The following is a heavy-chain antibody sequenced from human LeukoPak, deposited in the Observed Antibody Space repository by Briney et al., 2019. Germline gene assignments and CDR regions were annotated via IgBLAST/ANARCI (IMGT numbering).Heavy chain of an antibody. J-gene: IGHJ5*02. CDR2: IIPIFGTA. Sequence: SVKVSCKASGGTFSSYAISWVRQAPGQGLEWMGGIIPIFGTANYAQKFQGRVTITADESTSTAYMELSSLRSEDTAVYYCARDYYDSSGYYYNTLNWFDPWGQGTLVTVSS. V-gene: IGHV1-69*13. CDR1: GGTFSSYA. D-gene: IGHD3-22*01. CDR3: ARDYYDSSGYYYNTLNWFDP.